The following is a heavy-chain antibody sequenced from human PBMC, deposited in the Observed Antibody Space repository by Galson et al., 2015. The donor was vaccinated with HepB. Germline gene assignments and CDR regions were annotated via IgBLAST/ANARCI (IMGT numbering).Heavy chain of an antibody. CDR1: GFTFSSYG. CDR3: AKGSSSSWSFDY. V-gene: IGHV3-30*18. Sequence: SLRLSCAASGFTFSSYGMHWVRQAPGKGLEWVAVISYDGSNKYYADSVKGRFTISRDNSKNTLYLQMNSLRAEDTAVYYCAKGSSSSWSFDYWGQGTLVTVSS. J-gene: IGHJ4*02. CDR2: ISYDGSNK. D-gene: IGHD6-13*01.